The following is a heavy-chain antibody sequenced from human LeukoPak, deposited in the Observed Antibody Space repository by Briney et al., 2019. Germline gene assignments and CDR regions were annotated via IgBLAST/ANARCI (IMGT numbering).Heavy chain of an antibody. CDR1: GFNFSNYA. Sequence: GGSLRLSCAASGFNFSNYAMSWVRQPPGRGLVWVSGVCPCGDATYYADSVRGRFTISRDSSRNILYLHRNSLRPEDTAVYYCAREGGSSGYANRPYWGQGILVTVSA. CDR3: AREGGSSGYANRPY. D-gene: IGHD3-22*01. V-gene: IGHV3-23*01. CDR2: VCPCGDAT. J-gene: IGHJ4*02.